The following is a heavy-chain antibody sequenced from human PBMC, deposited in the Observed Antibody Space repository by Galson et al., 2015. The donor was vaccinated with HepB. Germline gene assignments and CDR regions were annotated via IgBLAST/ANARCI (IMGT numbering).Heavy chain of an antibody. V-gene: IGHV4-59*01. CDR1: GGSISRYS. CDR3: ARVAPEDAWEFPSRRLDT. Sequence: SETLSLTCIVSGGSISRYSWSWIRQSPGKALEWIGSISYTGSTDYQPSIKGRVTMSVDTAKRQFPLSLTSVSPADTAVYYCARVAPEDAWEFPSRRLDTGGQGTLIAVSA. CDR2: ISYTGST. J-gene: IGHJ1*01. D-gene: IGHD1-26*01.